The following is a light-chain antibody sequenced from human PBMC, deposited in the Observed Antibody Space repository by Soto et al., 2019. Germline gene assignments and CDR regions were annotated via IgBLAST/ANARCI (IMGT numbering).Light chain of an antibody. Sequence: AIQLTQSPSSLSASVGDRVTISCRASQGISSSLDWYQQKPGKTPKVLIYDASTLESGVPSRFSGSGSGTDFTLTINSLQPEDFATYYCQQCNINPLTFGGGTNVEIK. CDR1: QGISSS. CDR2: DAS. J-gene: IGKJ4*02. V-gene: IGKV1-13*02. CDR3: QQCNINPLT.